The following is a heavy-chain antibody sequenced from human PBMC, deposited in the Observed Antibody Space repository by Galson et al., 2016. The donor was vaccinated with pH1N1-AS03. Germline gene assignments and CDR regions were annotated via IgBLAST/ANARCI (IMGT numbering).Heavy chain of an antibody. CDR2: IYYTGIT. D-gene: IGHD3-9*01. CDR3: ARNGVLTGYHATGRERVDY. CDR1: GDSVSGGTYY. Sequence: LSLTCTVSGDSVSGGTYYWNWIRQPPGKGLEWIGYIYYTGITNYNPSLESRLTISIGKSKNQISLTLGSVTAADTAMYFCARNGVLTGYHATGRERVDYWGQGTLVIVSS. V-gene: IGHV4-61*01. J-gene: IGHJ4*02.